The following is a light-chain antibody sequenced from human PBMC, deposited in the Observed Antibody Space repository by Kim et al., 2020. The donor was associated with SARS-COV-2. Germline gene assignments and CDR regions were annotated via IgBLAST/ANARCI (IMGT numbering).Light chain of an antibody. CDR3: QKYKNWPGT. Sequence: VSPGDRATLACRASQSVSNNLAWYQQKPGQAPRLLIYGESTRATGIPARVSGSGSGTEFTLTISSLQSEDFAVYYCQKYKNWPGTFGGGTKVDIK. CDR2: GES. CDR1: QSVSNN. V-gene: IGKV3-15*01. J-gene: IGKJ4*01.